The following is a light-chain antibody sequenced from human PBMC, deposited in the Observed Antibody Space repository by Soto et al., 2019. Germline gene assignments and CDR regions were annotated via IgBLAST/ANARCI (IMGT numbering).Light chain of an antibody. CDR3: VLYMGNGLYV. Sequence: QTVVTQEPSFSVSPGGTVTLTCGLSSGSVSSSYYPSWYQQTPGQAPRTLIYNTNTRSSGVPDRFFGSILGNKAALTITGAQADDECDYYCVLYMGNGLYVFGTGTKLTV. CDR1: SGSVSSSYY. CDR2: NTN. V-gene: IGLV8-61*01. J-gene: IGLJ1*01.